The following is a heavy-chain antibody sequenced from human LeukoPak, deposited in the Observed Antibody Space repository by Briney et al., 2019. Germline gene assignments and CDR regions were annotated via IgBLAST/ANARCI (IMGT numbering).Heavy chain of an antibody. CDR1: GYTFTSYG. J-gene: IGHJ3*02. CDR3: ARDSSYYDFWSGNAFDI. Sequence: ASVKLSCKASGYTFTSYGISWVRHAPGQGLEWMGWISAYNGNTNYAQKLQGRVTMTTDTSTSTAYMELRSLRSDDTAVYYCARDSSYYDFWSGNAFDIWGQGTMVTVSS. D-gene: IGHD3-3*01. V-gene: IGHV1-18*01. CDR2: ISAYNGNT.